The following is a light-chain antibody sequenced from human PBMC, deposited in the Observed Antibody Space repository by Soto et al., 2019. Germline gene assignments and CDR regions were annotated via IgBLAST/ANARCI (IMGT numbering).Light chain of an antibody. CDR3: SSYTSSSTPVV. CDR1: SSDVGGYNY. Sequence: QSALTQPASVSGSPGQSITISCTGTSSDVGGYNYVSWYQQHPGKAPQLMIYDVSNRPSGVSNRFSGSKSGNTASLTISGLQAEDDADYYCSSYTSSSTPVVFGGGTKLTVL. V-gene: IGLV2-14*01. J-gene: IGLJ2*01. CDR2: DVS.